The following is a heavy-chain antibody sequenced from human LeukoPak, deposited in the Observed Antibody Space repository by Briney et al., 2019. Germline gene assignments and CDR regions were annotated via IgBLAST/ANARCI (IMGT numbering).Heavy chain of an antibody. CDR3: AREMIVVVITIPLGY. J-gene: IGHJ4*02. Sequence: PGGSLRLSCVASGFIFDDYGMHWVRQAPGKGLEWVAVISYDGSNKYYADSVKGRFTISRDNSKNTLYLQMNSLRAEDTAVYYCAREMIVVVITIPLGYWGQGTLVTVSS. V-gene: IGHV3-30*03. CDR1: GFIFDDYG. CDR2: ISYDGSNK. D-gene: IGHD3-22*01.